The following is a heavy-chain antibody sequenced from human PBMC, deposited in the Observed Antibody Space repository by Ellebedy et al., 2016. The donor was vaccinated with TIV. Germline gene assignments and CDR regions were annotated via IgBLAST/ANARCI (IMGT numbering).Heavy chain of an antibody. CDR2: IYYSGST. D-gene: IGHD4-17*01. CDR3: ARLTTVTWGFDY. CDR1: GGSISSSSYY. V-gene: IGHV4-39*07. J-gene: IGHJ4*02. Sequence: MPGGSLRLSCTVSGGSISSSSYYWGWIRQPPGKGLEWIGSIYYSGSTYYNPSLKSRVTISVDTSKNQFSLKLSSVTAADTAVYYCARLTTVTWGFDYWGQGTLVTVSS.